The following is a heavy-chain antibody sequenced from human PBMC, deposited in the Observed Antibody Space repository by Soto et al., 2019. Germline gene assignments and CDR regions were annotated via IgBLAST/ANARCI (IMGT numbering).Heavy chain of an antibody. J-gene: IGHJ4*02. Sequence: QVQLVQSGAEVKKPGASVKVSCKASGYTFTSYGISWVRQAPGQGLEWMGWISAFNGDTNYAQRLQDRVPMTTDTSTSPAYMELTSLRSDDTAVFCCATGATGDYWGQATLVTVSS. V-gene: IGHV1-18*01. CDR1: GYTFTSYG. CDR3: ATGATGDY. D-gene: IGHD1-26*01. CDR2: ISAFNGDT.